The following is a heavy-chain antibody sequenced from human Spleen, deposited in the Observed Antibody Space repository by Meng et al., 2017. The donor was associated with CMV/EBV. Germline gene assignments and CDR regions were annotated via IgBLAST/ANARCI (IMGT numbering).Heavy chain of an antibody. V-gene: IGHV3-21*01. CDR1: GFIFSSYN. CDR3: VRDPIYKSDIEARRSWSYFDS. Sequence: GESLKISCAASGFIFSSYNMKWVRQAPGKGLEWVSSISSSSSYIYYADSVRGRFTISRDNAKNSLYLEMNSLRAEDTAVYYCVRDPIYKSDIEARRSWSYFDSWGQGTLVTVSS. J-gene: IGHJ4*02. D-gene: IGHD6-6*01. CDR2: ISSSSSYI.